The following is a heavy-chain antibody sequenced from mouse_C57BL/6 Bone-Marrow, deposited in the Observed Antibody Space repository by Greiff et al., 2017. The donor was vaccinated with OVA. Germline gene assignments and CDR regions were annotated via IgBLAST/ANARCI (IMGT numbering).Heavy chain of an antibody. CDR1: GYTFTSYW. J-gene: IGHJ4*01. V-gene: IGHV1-50*01. Sequence: QVQLKQPGAELVKPGASVKLSCKASGYTFTSYWMQWVKQRPGQGLEWIGEIDHSDSYTNYNQKFKGKATLTVDTSSSTAYMHLSSLTSEDSAVYYCAREGGNGYPYYYAMDYWGQGTSVTVSS. CDR2: IDHSDSYT. CDR3: AREGGNGYPYYYAMDY. D-gene: IGHD2-2*01.